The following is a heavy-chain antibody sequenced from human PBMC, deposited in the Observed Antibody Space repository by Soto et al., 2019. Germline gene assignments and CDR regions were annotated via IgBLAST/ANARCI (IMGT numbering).Heavy chain of an antibody. CDR3: AGNSRTRYYYGMDV. V-gene: IGHV4-59*01. CDR1: GCSISSYY. J-gene: IGHJ6*02. Sequence: PSETLSLTCTVSGCSISSYYWSWIRQPPGKGLEWIGYIYYSGSTNYNPSLKSRVTISVDTSKNQFSLKLSSVTAADTAVYYCAGNSRTRYYYGMDVWGQGTTVTVSS. CDR2: IYYSGST.